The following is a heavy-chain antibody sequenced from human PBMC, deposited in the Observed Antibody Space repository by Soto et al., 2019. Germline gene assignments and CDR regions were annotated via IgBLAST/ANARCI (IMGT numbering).Heavy chain of an antibody. CDR2: INHSGST. CDR1: GGSFSGYY. V-gene: IGHV4-34*01. CDR3: ARLVADYVDP. Sequence: SDTLSLTCAVYGGSFSGYYWSWIRQPPGKGLEWIGEINHSGSTNYNPSLKSRVTISVDTSKNQFSLKLSSVTAADTAVYYCARLVADYVDPWRQGTLVTVSS. J-gene: IGHJ5*02. D-gene: IGHD6-19*01.